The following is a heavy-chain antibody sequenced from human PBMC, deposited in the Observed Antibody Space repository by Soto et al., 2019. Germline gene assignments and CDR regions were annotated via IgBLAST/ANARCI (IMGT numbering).Heavy chain of an antibody. V-gene: IGHV4-39*02. J-gene: IGHJ4*02. CDR1: GGSINSNNYY. CDR2: IYYDGST. Sequence: SETLSLTCTVSGGSINSNNYYWAWIRQPPGKGLAWIASIYYDGSTYYNSFLKSRVSISVDTSKNHFSLKLSSVPAADTAVYYCAKVVVAATRHTDFDSWGQGTLVTVSS. CDR3: AKVVVAATRHTDFDS. D-gene: IGHD2-15*01.